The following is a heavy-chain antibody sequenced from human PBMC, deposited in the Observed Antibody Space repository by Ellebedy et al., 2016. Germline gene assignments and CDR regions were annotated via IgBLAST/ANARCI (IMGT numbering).Heavy chain of an antibody. J-gene: IGHJ4*02. D-gene: IGHD5-18*01. CDR2: IYYSGST. V-gene: IGHV4-39*07. CDR1: GGSISSSSYY. CDR3: ARGGYSYGFDY. Sequence: SETLSLXXTVSGGSISSSSYYWGWIRQPPGKGLEWIGSIYYSGSTYYNPSLKSRVTISVDTSKNQFSLKLSSVTAADTAVYYCARGGYSYGFDYWGQGTLVTVSS.